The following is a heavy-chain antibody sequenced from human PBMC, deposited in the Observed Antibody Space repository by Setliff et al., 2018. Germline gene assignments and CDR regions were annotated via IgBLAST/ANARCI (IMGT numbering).Heavy chain of an antibody. V-gene: IGHV7-4-1*02. D-gene: IGHD6-6*01. CDR1: GYTFTSYA. CDR2: INTNTGNP. CDR3: ASSAKAARPGYYYYYMDV. J-gene: IGHJ6*03. Sequence: ASVKVSCKASGYTFTSYAMNWVRQAPGQGLEWVGWINTNTGNPTYAQGFTGRFVFSLDTSVSTAYLQISSLRAEDTAVYYCASSAKAARPGYYYYYMDVWGKGTTVTVS.